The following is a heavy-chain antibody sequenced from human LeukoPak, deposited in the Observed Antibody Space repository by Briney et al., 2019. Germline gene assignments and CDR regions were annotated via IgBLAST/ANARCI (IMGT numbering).Heavy chain of an antibody. Sequence: PGGSLRLSCAASGFTFSSYAMSWVRQAPGKGLEWVSAISGSGGSTYYADSVKGRFTISRDNSKNTVYLQMNRLRAEDTAIYYCAKVKGLHSDRDAFDMWGQGTMVTVSS. J-gene: IGHJ3*02. CDR3: AKVKGLHSDRDAFDM. CDR2: ISGSGGST. V-gene: IGHV3-23*01. D-gene: IGHD2-21*02. CDR1: GFTFSSYA.